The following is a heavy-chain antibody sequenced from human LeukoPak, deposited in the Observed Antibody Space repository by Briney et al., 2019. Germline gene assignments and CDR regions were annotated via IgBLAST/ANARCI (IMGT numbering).Heavy chain of an antibody. D-gene: IGHD2-15*01. J-gene: IGHJ1*01. CDR3: AKDTDVVVPEYFQY. CDR2: ISGSGGST. CDR1: GFTFGDYG. Sequence: GGSLRLSCTTSGFTFGDYGMSWFRQAPGKGLEWVSAISGSGGSTYYADSVKGRFTVSRDNSENTLFLQMNSLRAEDTAIYYCAKDTDVVVPEYFQYWGQGTLVTVSS. V-gene: IGHV3-23*01.